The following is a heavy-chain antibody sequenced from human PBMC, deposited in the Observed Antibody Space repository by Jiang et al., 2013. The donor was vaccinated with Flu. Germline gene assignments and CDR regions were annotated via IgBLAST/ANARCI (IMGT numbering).Heavy chain of an antibody. CDR2: IDWDDDK. Sequence: LVKPTQTLTLTCTFSGFSLSTSGMCVSWIRQPPGKALEWLARIDWDDDKYYSTSLKTRLTISKDTSKNQVVLTMTNMDPVDTATYYCARDYSYRLYNWFDPWGQGTLVTVSS. V-gene: IGHV2-70*11. J-gene: IGHJ5*02. D-gene: IGHD5-18*01. CDR1: GFSLSTSGMC. CDR3: ARDYSYRLYNWFDP.